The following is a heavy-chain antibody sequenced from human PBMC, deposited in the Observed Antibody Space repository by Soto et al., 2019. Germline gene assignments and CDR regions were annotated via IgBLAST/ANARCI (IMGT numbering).Heavy chain of an antibody. J-gene: IGHJ3*02. CDR1: GFTFSSYW. CDR3: ARDPPYYDYIWGSYRRVGAFDI. Sequence: EVQLVESGGGLVQPGGSLRLSCAASGFTFSSYWMSWVRQAPGKGLEWVANIKQEGSEKYYVDSVKGRFTISRDNAKNSLDLQMNSLGAEDTGVYYCARDPPYYDYIWGSYRRVGAFDIWGQGTMVTVSS. D-gene: IGHD3-16*01. CDR2: IKQEGSEK. V-gene: IGHV3-7*01.